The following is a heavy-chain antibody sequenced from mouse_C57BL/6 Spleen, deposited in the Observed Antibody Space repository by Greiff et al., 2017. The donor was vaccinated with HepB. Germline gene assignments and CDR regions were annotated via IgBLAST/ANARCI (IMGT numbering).Heavy chain of an antibody. CDR3: ASGGSSNYAMDY. CDR2: INPSTGGT. D-gene: IGHD1-1*01. Sequence: QVQLQQPGTELVKPGASVKLSCKASGYTFTSYWMHWVKQRPGQGLEWIGNINPSTGGTNYNEKFKSKATLTVDKSSSTAYMQLSSRTSEDSAVYYGASGGSSNYAMDYWGQGTSVTVSS. CDR1: GYTFTSYW. V-gene: IGHV1-53*01. J-gene: IGHJ4*01.